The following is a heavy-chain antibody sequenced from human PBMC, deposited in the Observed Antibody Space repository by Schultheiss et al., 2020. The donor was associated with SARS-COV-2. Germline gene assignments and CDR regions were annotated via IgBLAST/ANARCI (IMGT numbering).Heavy chain of an antibody. CDR2: ISAYNGNT. V-gene: IGHV1-18*01. Sequence: ASVKVSCKASGYTFTSYGISWVRQAPGQGLEWMGWISAYNGNTNYAQKLQGRVTMTTDTSTSTAYMELRSLRSDDTAVYYCAREDPLIAAAGTYDAFDIWGQGTMVTVSS. CDR3: AREDPLIAAAGTYDAFDI. J-gene: IGHJ3*02. CDR1: GYTFTSYG. D-gene: IGHD6-13*01.